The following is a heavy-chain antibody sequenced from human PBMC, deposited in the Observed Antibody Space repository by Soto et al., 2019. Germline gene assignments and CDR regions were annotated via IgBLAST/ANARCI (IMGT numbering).Heavy chain of an antibody. V-gene: IGHV3-23*01. CDR2: ISGSGGST. CDR3: ATRREHYDFWSGYPFDY. CDR1: GFTFSSYA. D-gene: IGHD3-3*01. Sequence: GGSLRLSCAASGFTFSSYAMSWVRQAPGKGLEWVSAISGSGGSTYYADSVKGRFTISRDNSKNTLYLQMNSLRAEDTAVYYCATRREHYDFWSGYPFDYWGQGTLVTVSS. J-gene: IGHJ4*02.